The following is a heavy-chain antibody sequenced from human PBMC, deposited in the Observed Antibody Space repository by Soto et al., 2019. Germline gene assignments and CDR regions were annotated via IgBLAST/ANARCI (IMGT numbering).Heavy chain of an antibody. D-gene: IGHD3-9*01. Sequence: ASVKVSCKASGYTFTSYYMHWVRQAPGQGLEWMGWINPNSGGTNYAQKFQFRVTMTRDTSISTAYMELSRLRSDDTAVYYCARDPYYDILTGTGYGMDVWGQGTTVTVSS. V-gene: IGHV1-2*02. CDR2: INPNSGGT. J-gene: IGHJ6*02. CDR3: ARDPYYDILTGTGYGMDV. CDR1: GYTFTSYY.